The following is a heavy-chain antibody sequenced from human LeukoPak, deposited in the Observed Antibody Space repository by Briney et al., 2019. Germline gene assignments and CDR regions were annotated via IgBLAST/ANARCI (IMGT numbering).Heavy chain of an antibody. Sequence: SVKVSCKASGGTFSSYAISWVRQAPGQGLEWMGGIIPIFGTANYAQKFQGRVTITTDESTSTTYMELSSLRSEDTAVYYCARDRKDYGAFDIWGQGTMVTVSS. J-gene: IGHJ3*02. V-gene: IGHV1-69*05. CDR3: ARDRKDYGAFDI. D-gene: IGHD4-17*01. CDR1: GGTFSSYA. CDR2: IIPIFGTA.